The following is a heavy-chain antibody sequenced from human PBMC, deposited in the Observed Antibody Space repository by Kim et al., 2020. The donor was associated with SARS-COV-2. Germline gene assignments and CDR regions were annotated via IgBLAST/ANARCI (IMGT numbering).Heavy chain of an antibody. CDR3: ARHGVDSYYFDY. J-gene: IGHJ4*02. V-gene: IGHV4-59*08. D-gene: IGHD3-3*01. Sequence: NYNPARKSRVTISVDTSKNQFSLKLSSVTAADTAVYYCARHGVDSYYFDYWGQGTLVTVSS.